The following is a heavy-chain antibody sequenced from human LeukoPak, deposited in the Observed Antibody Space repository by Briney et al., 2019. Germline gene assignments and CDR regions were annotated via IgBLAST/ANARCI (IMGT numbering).Heavy chain of an antibody. CDR3: AKGTLDIVVVPAAPKVYYFDY. CDR2: IRRDGTEE. D-gene: IGHD2-2*01. CDR1: GFTFSSYW. V-gene: IGHV3-7*03. J-gene: IGHJ4*02. Sequence: GGSLRLSCAASGFTFSSYWMAWVRQAPGKGLEWVANIRRDGTEEHYVDSVKGRFTVSRDNAKNSLYLQMNSLRAEDTAVYYCAKGTLDIVVVPAAPKVYYFDYWGQGTLVTVSS.